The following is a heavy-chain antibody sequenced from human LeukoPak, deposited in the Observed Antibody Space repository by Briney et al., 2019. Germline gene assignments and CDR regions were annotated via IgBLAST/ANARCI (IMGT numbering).Heavy chain of an antibody. CDR2: IFSSGTT. V-gene: IGHV4-4*09. J-gene: IGHJ5*02. CDR1: GGYISRYY. D-gene: IGHD2-2*02. CDR3: ARGEKYRSRPSYNTPGGDWFDP. Sequence: SETLSLPCTVPGGYISRYYWSWIRQPPGKGLEWIGYIFSSGTTNYNPSFKSRVTISVDTSKNQVTLNLTTVTATDTAMYYFARGEKYRSRPSYNTPGGDWFDPWGQGDLVTVSS.